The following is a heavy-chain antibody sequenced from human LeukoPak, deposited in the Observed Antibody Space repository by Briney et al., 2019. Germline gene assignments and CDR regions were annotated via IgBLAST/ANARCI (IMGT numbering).Heavy chain of an antibody. V-gene: IGHV3-23*01. CDR3: AKDVRVGGGGMDV. J-gene: IGHJ6*02. CDR1: GFTFSTYA. D-gene: IGHD1-26*01. CDR2: ISDSGVNK. Sequence: PGGSLRLSCAASGFTFSTYAMNWVRQAPGKGLEWVSLISDSGVNKHYAASVKGRFTISRDNSKNTLSLQMNSLRPEDTAVHYCAKDVRVGGGGMDVWGQGTPVTVSS.